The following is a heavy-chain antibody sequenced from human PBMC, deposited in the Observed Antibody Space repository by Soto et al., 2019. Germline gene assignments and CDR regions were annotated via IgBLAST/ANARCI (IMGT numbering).Heavy chain of an antibody. J-gene: IGHJ5*02. CDR3: ARGLLKDDFRSGYSRGPQNWFAP. CDR1: GGSISSYY. Sequence: SETLSLTCTVSGGSISSYYWSWIRQPPGKGLEWIGYIYYSGSTNYNPSLKSRVTISVDTSKNQFSLKLSSVTAADTAVYYCARGLLKDDFRSGYSRGPQNWFAPWGQGTLVTVSS. CDR2: IYYSGST. D-gene: IGHD3-3*01. V-gene: IGHV4-59*01.